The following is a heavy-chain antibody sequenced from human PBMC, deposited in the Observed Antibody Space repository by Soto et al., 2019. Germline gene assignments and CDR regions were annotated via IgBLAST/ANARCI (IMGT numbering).Heavy chain of an antibody. V-gene: IGHV4-31*03. D-gene: IGHD3-3*01. CDR3: AREVGTNFWSGFSPFYGMDV. CDR1: GRSISSGGYY. CDR2: IYYSGST. Sequence: QVQLQESGPGLVKPSQTLSLTCTVSGRSISSGGYYWSWIRQHPGNGRELLGYIYYSGSTYYNPPLKSRVTISVATSKIQFSLKLSSVSVADTAVYYCAREVGTNFWSGFSPFYGMDVWGPGTTVTVAS. J-gene: IGHJ6*02.